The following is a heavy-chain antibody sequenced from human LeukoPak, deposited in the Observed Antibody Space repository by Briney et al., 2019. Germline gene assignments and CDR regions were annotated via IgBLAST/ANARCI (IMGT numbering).Heavy chain of an antibody. CDR3: AKEMYDYVWGSYFEN. D-gene: IGHD3-16*01. Sequence: GGSLRLSCGASGFTFRSYGVHWVRQPPGKGLEWVGFIQKDGSNKYYGDSVKGRFTISRDNSKNTLYLQMNSLRVEDTAVYYCAKEMYDYVWGSYFENWGQGTLVTVSS. CDR2: IQKDGSNK. CDR1: GFTFRSYG. J-gene: IGHJ4*02. V-gene: IGHV3-30*02.